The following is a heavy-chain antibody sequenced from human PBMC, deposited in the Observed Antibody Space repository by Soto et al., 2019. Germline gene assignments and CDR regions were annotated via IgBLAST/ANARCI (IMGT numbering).Heavy chain of an antibody. J-gene: IGHJ4*02. CDR3: AREIVEMATSLDY. D-gene: IGHD5-12*01. CDR1: RFTFSSYW. Sequence: EVQLVESGGGLVQPGGSLRLSCAASRFTFSSYWMSWVRQAPGKGLEWVANIKQDGSEKYYVDSVKGRFTISRDNAKNSLYLQMNSLRAEDTAVYYCAREIVEMATSLDYWGQGTLVTVSS. CDR2: IKQDGSEK. V-gene: IGHV3-7*03.